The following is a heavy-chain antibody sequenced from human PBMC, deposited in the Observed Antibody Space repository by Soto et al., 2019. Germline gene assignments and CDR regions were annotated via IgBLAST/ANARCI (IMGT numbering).Heavy chain of an antibody. CDR2: IIPILGIA. Sequence: ASVKVSCKASGGTFSSYTISWVRQAPGQGLEWMGRIIPILGIANYAQKFQGRVTITADKSTSTAYMELSSLRSEDTAVYYCAREEGGDIVPGYYYYYMDVWGKGTTVTVSS. CDR1: GGTFSSYT. V-gene: IGHV1-69*04. CDR3: AREEGGDIVPGYYYYYMDV. D-gene: IGHD2-8*01. J-gene: IGHJ6*03.